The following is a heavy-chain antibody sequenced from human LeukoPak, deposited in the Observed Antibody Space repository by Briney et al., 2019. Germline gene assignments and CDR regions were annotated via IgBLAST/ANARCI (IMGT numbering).Heavy chain of an antibody. CDR2: ISSSSSTI. CDR3: VRSCSTSCYDFDY. Sequence: GGSLRLSCAASGFTFSSYSMNWVRQAPGKGLEWVSFISSSSSTIYYADSVKGRFTIPRDNAKNSLNLQMNSLRAEDTAVYYCVRSCSTSCYDFDYWGQGTLVTVSS. V-gene: IGHV3-48*04. D-gene: IGHD2-2*01. J-gene: IGHJ4*02. CDR1: GFTFSSYS.